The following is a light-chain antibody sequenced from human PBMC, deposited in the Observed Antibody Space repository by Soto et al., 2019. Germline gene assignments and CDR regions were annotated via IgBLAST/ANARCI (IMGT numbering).Light chain of an antibody. CDR1: SSDVGGYNY. CDR2: DVS. J-gene: IGLJ1*01. CDR3: SSYTSSSPYV. Sequence: QSALTQPASVSVSPGQSITISCTGTSSDVGGYNYVSWYQQHPGKAPKLMIYDVSNRPSGVSNRFSGSKSGNTASLTISGLQAEDEAGYYCSSYTSSSPYVFGTGTKLTVL. V-gene: IGLV2-14*01.